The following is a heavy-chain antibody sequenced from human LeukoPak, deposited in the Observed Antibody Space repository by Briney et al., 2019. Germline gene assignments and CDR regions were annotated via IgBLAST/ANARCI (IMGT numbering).Heavy chain of an antibody. V-gene: IGHV3-43D*03. J-gene: IGHJ4*02. CDR3: AKDSDIGYCSSISCSTGYFDY. D-gene: IGHD2-2*01. CDR2: ISWDGGST. CDR1: GFTFDDYA. Sequence: GGSLRLSCAASGFTFDDYAMHWVRQAPGKGLEWVSLISWDGGSTYYADSVKGRFTISRDNSKNSLYLQMNSLRAEDTALYYCAKDSDIGYCSSISCSTGYFDYWGQGTLVTVSS.